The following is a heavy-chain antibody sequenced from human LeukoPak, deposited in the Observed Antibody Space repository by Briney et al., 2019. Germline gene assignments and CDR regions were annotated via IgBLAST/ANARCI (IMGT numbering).Heavy chain of an antibody. V-gene: IGHV3-23*01. CDR2: ISGSGGST. J-gene: IGHJ4*02. CDR1: GFTFSNYA. CDR3: AKGLSAAGDYYFDY. D-gene: IGHD2-21*01. Sequence: GGSLRLSCAASGFTFSNYAMSWVRQAPGKGLEWLSTISGSGGSTYYADSVKGRFTISRDNSKNTVYLQMKGLRVEATAVYYCAKGLSAAGDYYFDYWGQGALVTVSS.